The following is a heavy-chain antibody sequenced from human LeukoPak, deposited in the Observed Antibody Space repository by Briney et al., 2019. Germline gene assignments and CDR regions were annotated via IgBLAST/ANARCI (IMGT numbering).Heavy chain of an antibody. D-gene: IGHD3-10*01. V-gene: IGHV3-21*01. Sequence: GGSLRLSCAASGFTFSSYSMNWVRQAPGKGLEWVSSISSSSSYIYYADSVKGRFTISRDNAKNSLYLQMNSLRAEDTAVYYCARVMGKLWFGELLTGGYYYGMDVWGKGTTVTVSS. CDR3: ARVMGKLWFGELLTGGYYYGMDV. CDR1: GFTFSSYS. J-gene: IGHJ6*04. CDR2: ISSSSSYI.